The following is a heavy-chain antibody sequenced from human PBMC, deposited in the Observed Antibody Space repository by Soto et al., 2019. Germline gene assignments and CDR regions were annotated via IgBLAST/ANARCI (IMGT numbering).Heavy chain of an antibody. V-gene: IGHV5-51*01. CDR3: ERKEESGWYQM. D-gene: IGHD6-19*01. J-gene: IGHJ4*02. CDR2: IYPNDSDI. CDR1: GYTFTSYW. Sequence: PGESLKISCTVSGYTFTSYWIGWVRQMSGKGLEWMGIIYPNDSDIKYSPSFEGQVTISGDKSTSTAYLQWSSLKASDSAMYYCERKEESGWYQMWGQGTLVTVSS.